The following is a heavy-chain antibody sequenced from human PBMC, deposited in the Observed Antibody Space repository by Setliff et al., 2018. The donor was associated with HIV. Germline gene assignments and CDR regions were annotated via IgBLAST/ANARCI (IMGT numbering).Heavy chain of an antibody. Sequence: SETLSLTCAVYNGSFSGYYWTWIRQPPGKGLEWIGEINHSGSTNYSPSLKSRVTISVDASRNQFSLRLSSVTAADTAVYYCARRGAYGYDYFDYWGPGMLVTVPQ. V-gene: IGHV4-34*01. J-gene: IGHJ4*02. CDR3: ARRGAYGYDYFDY. CDR2: INHSGST. D-gene: IGHD5-12*01. CDR1: NGSFSGYY.